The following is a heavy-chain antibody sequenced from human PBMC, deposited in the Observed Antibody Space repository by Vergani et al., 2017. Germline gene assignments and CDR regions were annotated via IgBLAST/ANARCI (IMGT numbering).Heavy chain of an antibody. CDR3: ARRGSSWYWFDP. J-gene: IGHJ5*02. V-gene: IGHV5-10-1*03. CDR1: GYSFTSYW. D-gene: IGHD6-13*01. CDR2: IDPSDSST. Sequence: EVQLVQSGAEVKKPGESLRISCKGSGYSFTSYWISWVRQMPGKGLEWMGRIDPSDSSTNYSPSFQGHVTISADKSISTAYLQWSSLKASDTAMYYCARRGSSWYWFDPWGQGTLVTVSS.